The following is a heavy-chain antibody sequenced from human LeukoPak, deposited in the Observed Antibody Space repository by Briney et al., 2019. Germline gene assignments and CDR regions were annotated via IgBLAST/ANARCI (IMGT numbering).Heavy chain of an antibody. CDR1: GFTFSSYG. D-gene: IGHD3-22*01. CDR2: ISYDGSNK. Sequence: PGGSLRLSCAASGFTFSSYGMHWVRLAPGKGLEWVAVISYDGSNKYYADSVKGRFTISRDNSKNTLYLQMNSLRAEDTAVYYCAKAMIVVVIDYWGQGTLVTVSS. CDR3: AKAMIVVVIDY. V-gene: IGHV3-30*18. J-gene: IGHJ4*02.